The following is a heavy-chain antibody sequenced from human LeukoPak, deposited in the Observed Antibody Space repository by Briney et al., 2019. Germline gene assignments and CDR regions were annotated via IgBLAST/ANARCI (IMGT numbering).Heavy chain of an antibody. J-gene: IGHJ6*02. D-gene: IGHD1-26*01. CDR3: ASRSYSGSADV. Sequence: SETLSLTCAVSGGSISSYYWSWIRQPPGKGLEWIGYIYYSGSTNYNPSLKSRVTISVDTSKNQFSLKLSSVTAADTAVYYCASRSYSGSADVWGQGTTVTVSS. V-gene: IGHV4-59*08. CDR1: GGSISSYY. CDR2: IYYSGST.